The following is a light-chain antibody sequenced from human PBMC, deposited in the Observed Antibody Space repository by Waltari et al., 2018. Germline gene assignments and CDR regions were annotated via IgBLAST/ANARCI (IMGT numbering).Light chain of an antibody. CDR2: KAS. V-gene: IGKV3-20*01. CDR1: QYVSGNY. CDR3: QLYGTSPSWT. Sequence: EIVLTQSPATLSLSPGERATLSCRASQYVSGNYIGWYQQKPGQAPRLLIYKASSRATGIPDRFRCSGSGTDFTLTINRLEPEDFAVYSCQLYGTSPSWTFGQGTKVEMK. J-gene: IGKJ1*01.